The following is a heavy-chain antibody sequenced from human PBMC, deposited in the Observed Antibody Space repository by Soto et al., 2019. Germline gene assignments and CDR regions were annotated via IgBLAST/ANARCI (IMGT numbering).Heavy chain of an antibody. J-gene: IGHJ6*02. V-gene: IGHV1-18*01. CDR1: GYTFTSYG. CDR3: ARDLPTMDV. CDR2: IRAYNGNT. Sequence: QVQLVQSGAEVKKPGASVKVSCKASGYTFTSYGISWVRQAPGQGLEWMGWIRAYNGNTNYAQKLQGQVTMDTDTATSTAYMELRSLSSDDTAVYYCARDLPTMDVWGQGTTVTVSS.